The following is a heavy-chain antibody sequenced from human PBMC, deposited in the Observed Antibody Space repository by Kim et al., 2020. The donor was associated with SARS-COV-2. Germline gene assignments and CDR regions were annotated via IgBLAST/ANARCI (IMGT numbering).Heavy chain of an antibody. V-gene: IGHV1-18*01. CDR3: AREWVPAARRVESWWGLYNWFDP. CDR1: GYTFTSYG. D-gene: IGHD2-2*01. Sequence: ASVKVSCKASGYTFTSYGISWVRQAPGQGLEWMGWISAYNGNTNYAQKLQGRVTMTTDTSTSTAYMELRSLRSDDTAVYYCAREWVPAARRVESWWGLYNWFDPWGQGTLVTVSS. CDR2: ISAYNGNT. J-gene: IGHJ5*02.